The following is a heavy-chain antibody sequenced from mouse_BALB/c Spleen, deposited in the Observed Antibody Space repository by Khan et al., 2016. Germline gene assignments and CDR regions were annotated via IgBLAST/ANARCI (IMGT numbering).Heavy chain of an antibody. CDR1: GYTFTNYW. J-gene: IGHJ4*01. D-gene: IGHD1-2*01. V-gene: IGHV1-69*02. CDR3: SRAITTIVSYYYAMDY. CDR2: IYPSDSYA. Sequence: QVQLQQPGAELVRPGASVKLSCKASGYTFTNYWINWVKQRPGQGLEWIGNIYPSDSYANYNQKFKDKATLTVDRSSSTAYMHLISPTSEDSAVSYGSRAITTIVSYYYAMDYWGQGTSVTVSS.